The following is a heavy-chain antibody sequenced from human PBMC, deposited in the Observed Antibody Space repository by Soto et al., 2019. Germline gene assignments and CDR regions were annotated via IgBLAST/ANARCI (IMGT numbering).Heavy chain of an antibody. D-gene: IGHD3-10*01. CDR3: ASNSGYKSDY. CDR2: IHHSGAT. J-gene: IGHJ4*02. Sequence: QVQLQQWGAGLLKPSETLSLTCAVFGGSFTAYNWNWIRQSPGKGPEWIAEIHHSGATNHNPSLKSRVTMSVDTSKSQFSLRLNSVTAADTAVYYCASNSGYKSDYWGQGILVTVSS. V-gene: IGHV4-34*01. CDR1: GGSFTAYN.